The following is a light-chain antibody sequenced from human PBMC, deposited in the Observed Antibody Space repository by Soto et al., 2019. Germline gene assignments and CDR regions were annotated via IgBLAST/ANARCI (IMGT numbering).Light chain of an antibody. CDR1: QSISIW. V-gene: IGKV1-5*03. CDR2: KTS. CDR3: LQYDTYPRT. Sequence: DIHMTQSPSTLSASVGDRVTITCRASQSISIWLAWYQQKPGKAPNLLIYKTSSLETGVPSRFSGSGSGTEFTLTISSLQPDDFATYYCLQYDTYPRTFGPGTKVDIK. J-gene: IGKJ3*01.